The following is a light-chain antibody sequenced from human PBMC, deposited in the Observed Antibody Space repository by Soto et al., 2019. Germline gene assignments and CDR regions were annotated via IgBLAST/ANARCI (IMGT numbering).Light chain of an antibody. CDR1: QSVSSN. CDR3: QQYNNWPQT. V-gene: IGKV3-15*01. J-gene: IGKJ1*01. Sequence: EIVMTQSPDTLSVSPGERATLYCRASQSVSSNLAWYQQKPGQAPRLLIYGASTRATGIPARFSGSGSGTEFTLTISSLQSEDFAVYYCQQYNNWPQTFGQGTKVDIK. CDR2: GAS.